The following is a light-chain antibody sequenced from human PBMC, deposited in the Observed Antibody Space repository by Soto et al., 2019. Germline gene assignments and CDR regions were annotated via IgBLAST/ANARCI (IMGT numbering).Light chain of an antibody. J-gene: IGKJ1*01. CDR3: HQRQSWPRT. V-gene: IGKV3-15*01. Sequence: TALTQAPATLSVSPQEPPTLSCRASQSVSSTLAWYQQKPGQAPRLLIFGASTRATGISPRFSGGGSGTEFTLTISDVQPEDFALYYCHQRQSWPRTFGQGTKVDIK. CDR1: QSVSST. CDR2: GAS.